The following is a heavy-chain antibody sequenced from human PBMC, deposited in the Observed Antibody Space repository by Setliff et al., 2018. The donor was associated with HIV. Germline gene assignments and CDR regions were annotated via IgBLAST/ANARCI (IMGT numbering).Heavy chain of an antibody. CDR1: GFTLSSYS. CDR2: ISRSSSSK. D-gene: IGHD6-6*01. CDR3: ARDQSQSIVARQDGVYYYYYMDV. V-gene: IGHV3-48*01. J-gene: IGHJ6*03. Sequence: GSLRLSCAASGFTLSSYSMNWVRQAPGKGLEWVAYISRSSSSKYSADSVKGRFTISRDNAKNSLYLQLNSLRAEDTAVYYCARDQSQSIVARQDGVYYYYYMDVWGKGTTVTVAS.